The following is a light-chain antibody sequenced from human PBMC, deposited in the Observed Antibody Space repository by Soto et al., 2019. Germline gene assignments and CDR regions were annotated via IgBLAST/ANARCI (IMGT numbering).Light chain of an antibody. CDR2: GNT. J-gene: IGLJ2*01. Sequence: QSVLTQPPSVSGAPGQRVTISCTGSSSNIGAGYDVHWYQQLPGRAPKLRIYGNTNRPSGVTDRFSGSKSGTSASLAITGLQAEDEAAYDCLSFDSSLSVVFGGGTKVTVL. CDR3: LSFDSSLSVV. CDR1: SSNIGAGYD. V-gene: IGLV1-40*01.